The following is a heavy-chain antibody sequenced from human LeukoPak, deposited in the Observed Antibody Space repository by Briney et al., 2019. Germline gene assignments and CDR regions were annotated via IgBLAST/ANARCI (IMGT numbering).Heavy chain of an antibody. Sequence: GESLKISCKGSGYSFSSYWIAWVRQMPGKGLEWMGIIYPRDSRTTYSPSFQGQVTISADKSISTAYLQWSSLKASDTAMYYCARPVDSGYDYLNAFDIWGQGTMVTVSS. D-gene: IGHD5-12*01. V-gene: IGHV5-51*01. J-gene: IGHJ3*02. CDR2: IYPRDSRT. CDR3: ARPVDSGYDYLNAFDI. CDR1: GYSFSSYW.